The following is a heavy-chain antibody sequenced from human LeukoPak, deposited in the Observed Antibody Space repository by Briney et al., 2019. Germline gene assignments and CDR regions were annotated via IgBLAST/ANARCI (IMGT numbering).Heavy chain of an antibody. D-gene: IGHD2-15*01. V-gene: IGHV3-30*03. CDR1: GFTFSNYD. J-gene: IGHJ4*02. Sequence: QSGGSLRLSCAASGFTFSNYDIHWVRQAPGKGLQWVAVISYDGSNKYYADSVKGRFTISRDNSKNTLYLQMNSLRAEDTAVYYCARDLLANFDYWGQGTLVTVSS. CDR3: ARDLLANFDY. CDR2: ISYDGSNK.